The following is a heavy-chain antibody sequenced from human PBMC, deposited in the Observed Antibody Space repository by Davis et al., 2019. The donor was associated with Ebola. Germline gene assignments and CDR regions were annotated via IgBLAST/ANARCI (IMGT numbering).Heavy chain of an antibody. CDR1: GFTFSSYA. J-gene: IGHJ4*02. CDR3: AKAMGDYGGNSGGFDY. V-gene: IGHV3-23*01. D-gene: IGHD4-23*01. CDR2: ISGSGGST. Sequence: GESLKISCAASGFTFSSYAMSWVRQAPGKGLEWVSAISGSGGSTYYADSVKGRFTISRDNSKNTLYLQMNSLRAEDTAVYYCAKAMGDYGGNSGGFDYWGQGTLVTVSS.